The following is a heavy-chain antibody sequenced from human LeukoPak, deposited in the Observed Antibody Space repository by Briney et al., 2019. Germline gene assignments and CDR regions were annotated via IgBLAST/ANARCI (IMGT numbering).Heavy chain of an antibody. D-gene: IGHD1-1*01. CDR1: GFTFSIYA. Sequence: GGCLRLSCAASGFTFSIYAMNSVRHAPGKGLEWVSSISGNGRSTYYADSVRGRFTISRDNSKTTVFLQMNSLRDDDTAVYYCARAHGTKRYHFDDWGQGTQVTVSS. CDR3: ARAHGTKRYHFDD. V-gene: IGHV3-23*01. CDR2: ISGNGRST. J-gene: IGHJ4*02.